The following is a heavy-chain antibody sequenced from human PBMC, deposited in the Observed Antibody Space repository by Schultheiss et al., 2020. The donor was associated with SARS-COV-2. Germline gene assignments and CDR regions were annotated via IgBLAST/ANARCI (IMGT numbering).Heavy chain of an antibody. J-gene: IGHJ4*02. CDR3: ARALGGGTYSSSWYGLPDY. D-gene: IGHD6-13*01. Sequence: GGSLRLSCAGSGFSFSSYSINWVRQAPGKGLEWVSSISSSSSYIYYADSVKGRFTISRDNAKSSLYLQMNSLRAEDTAVYYCARALGGGTYSSSWYGLPDYWGQGTLVTVSS. V-gene: IGHV3-21*01. CDR1: GFSFSSYS. CDR2: ISSSSSYI.